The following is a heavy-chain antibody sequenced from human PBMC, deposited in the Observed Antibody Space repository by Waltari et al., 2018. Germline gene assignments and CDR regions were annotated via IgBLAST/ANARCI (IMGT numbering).Heavy chain of an antibody. D-gene: IGHD3-10*01. Sequence: QVQLQESGPGLAKPWETLSLTCTVSGGAISSDCWRSIRQPAGKGLGWIGRIDGGGSTNYNPSLASRVTMSMDPSKSQFSLELRSVTAADTAIYYCARNLLRSYGLVDYWGQGTLATVSS. V-gene: IGHV4-4*07. CDR1: GGAISSDC. CDR3: ARNLLRSYGLVDY. CDR2: IDGGGST. J-gene: IGHJ4*02.